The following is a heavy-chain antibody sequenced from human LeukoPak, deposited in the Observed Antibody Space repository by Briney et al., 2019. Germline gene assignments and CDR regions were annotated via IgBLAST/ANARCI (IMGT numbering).Heavy chain of an antibody. V-gene: IGHV1-3*01. D-gene: IGHD6-19*01. J-gene: IGHJ4*02. CDR1: GYTFTSYA. CDR2: INASNGNT. Sequence: ASGKVSCKASGYTFTSYAMHWVRQAPGQKLEWMGWINASNGNTKYLQKFQGRVTITRDTSANTAYMELSSLRSEDTAVYYCARDRTVAGPDYCGQGTLVTVSS. CDR3: ARDRTVAGPDY.